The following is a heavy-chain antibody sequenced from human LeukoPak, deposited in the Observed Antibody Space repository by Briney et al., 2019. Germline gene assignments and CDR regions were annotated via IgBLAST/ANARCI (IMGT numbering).Heavy chain of an antibody. CDR1: GYSFTNYG. Sequence: ASVKVSCKASGYSFTNYGISWVRQAPGQGLEWMGWINAYNGNTNYAHKLQGRVTMTTDTSKSTAYMELRSLRSDDTAVYYCARVRGWGELGDAFDIWGQGTMVTVSS. D-gene: IGHD3-10*01. V-gene: IGHV1-18*01. J-gene: IGHJ3*02. CDR3: ARVRGWGELGDAFDI. CDR2: INAYNGNT.